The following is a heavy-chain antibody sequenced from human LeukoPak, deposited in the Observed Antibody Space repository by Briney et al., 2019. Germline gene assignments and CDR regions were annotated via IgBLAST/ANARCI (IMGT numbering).Heavy chain of an antibody. CDR1: GFTFSSYA. CDR2: ISGSGGST. CDR3: AKGYCSGGSCYPLDP. J-gene: IGHJ5*02. D-gene: IGHD2-15*01. Sequence: GGSLRLSCAASGFTFSSYAMSWVRQAPGKGLEWVSAISGSGGSTYYADSVKGRFTISRDNSKNTLYLQMNSLRAEDTAVYYCAKGYCSGGSCYPLDPWGQGTLVTVSS. V-gene: IGHV3-23*01.